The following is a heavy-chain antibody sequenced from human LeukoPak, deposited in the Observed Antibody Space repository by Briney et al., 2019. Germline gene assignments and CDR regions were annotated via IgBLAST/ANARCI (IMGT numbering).Heavy chain of an antibody. Sequence: ASVKVSCKASGGTFSSYAISWVRQAPGQGLEWMGGIIPIFGTANYVQKFQGRVTITADESTSTAYMELSSLRSEDTAVYYCASRKTRSSTSCYFYWGQGTLVTVSS. CDR1: GGTFSSYA. J-gene: IGHJ4*02. CDR2: IIPIFGTA. D-gene: IGHD2-2*01. CDR3: ASRKTRSSTSCYFY. V-gene: IGHV1-69*13.